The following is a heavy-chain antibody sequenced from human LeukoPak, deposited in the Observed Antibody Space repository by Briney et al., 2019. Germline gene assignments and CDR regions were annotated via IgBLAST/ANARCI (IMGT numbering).Heavy chain of an antibody. V-gene: IGHV1-2*02. D-gene: IGHD3-10*01. CDR2: INPNSGGA. CDR1: GYTFSAHH. Sequence: GASVKVSCKASGYTFSAHHVHWVRQAPGQGPEWMGWINPNSGGANLAQKFQGRVTLTRDTSITTVYMELNSLTSGDTAVYSCARGGYYYYMDVWGKGTTVTVSS. J-gene: IGHJ6*03. CDR3: ARGGYYYYMDV.